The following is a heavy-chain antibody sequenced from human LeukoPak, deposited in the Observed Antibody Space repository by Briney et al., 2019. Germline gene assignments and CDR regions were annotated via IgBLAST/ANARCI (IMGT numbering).Heavy chain of an antibody. D-gene: IGHD6-13*01. CDR1: GYTFTGYY. CDR3: ARPRQLGTDYFDY. Sequence: ASVKVSCKASGYTFTGYYMHWVRQAPGQGLEWMGWINPNSGGTNYAQKFQGRVTMTRDMSISTAYMELSRLRSDDTAVYYCARPRQLGTDYFDYWGQGTLVTVSS. CDR2: INPNSGGT. J-gene: IGHJ4*02. V-gene: IGHV1-2*02.